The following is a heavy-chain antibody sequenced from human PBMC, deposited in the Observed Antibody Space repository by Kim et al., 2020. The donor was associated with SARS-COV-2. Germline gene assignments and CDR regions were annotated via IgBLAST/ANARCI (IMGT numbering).Heavy chain of an antibody. D-gene: IGHD1-26*01. J-gene: IGHJ6*02. CDR1: GFTFSSYA. CDR2: ISYDGSNK. V-gene: IGHV3-30-3*01. CDR3: ARAGSGSYYYGMDV. Sequence: GGSLRLSCAASGFTFSSYAMHWVRQAPGKGLEWVAVISYDGSNKYYADSVKGRFTISRDNSKNTLYLQMNSLRAEDTAVYYCARAGSGSYYYGMDVWAKGPRSPSP.